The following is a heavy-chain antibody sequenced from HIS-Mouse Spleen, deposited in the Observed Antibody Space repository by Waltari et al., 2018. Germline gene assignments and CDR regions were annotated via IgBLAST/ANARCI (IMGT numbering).Heavy chain of an antibody. J-gene: IGHJ4*02. D-gene: IGHD3-10*01. CDR3: AREGEISGRSYFDY. CDR1: GFTFSSYG. CDR2: IWYDGSNK. V-gene: IGHV3-33*01. Sequence: QVQLVESGGGVVQPGRSLRLSCAASGFTFSSYGMHWVLKAPGKGLEWVAVIWYDGSNKYYADSVKGRFTISRDNSKNTLYLQMNSLRAEDTAVYYCAREGEISGRSYFDYWGQGTLVTVSS.